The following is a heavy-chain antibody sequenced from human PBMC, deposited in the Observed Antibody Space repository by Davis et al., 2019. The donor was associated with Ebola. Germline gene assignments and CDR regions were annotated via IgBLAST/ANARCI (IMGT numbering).Heavy chain of an antibody. J-gene: IGHJ4*02. CDR1: GFTFSSYA. Sequence: GESLKISCAASGFTFSSYAMSWVRQLPWKGLEWVSAISVSGGSTYYADSVKGRFTISRDNSKKTMYLQMHSLRLEDTAVYYCAKEESGGLFENWGQGTLVTVSS. CDR2: ISVSGGST. CDR3: AKEESGGLFEN. V-gene: IGHV3-23*01. D-gene: IGHD3-16*01.